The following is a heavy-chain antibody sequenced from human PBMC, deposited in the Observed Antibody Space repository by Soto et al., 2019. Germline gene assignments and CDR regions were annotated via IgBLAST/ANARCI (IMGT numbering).Heavy chain of an antibody. V-gene: IGHV3-30-3*01. J-gene: IGHJ4*02. D-gene: IGHD6-19*01. Sequence: QVQLVESGGGVVQPGRSLRLSCAASRFTFSSYAMHWVRQAPGKGLEWVAVISYDGSNKYYADSVKGRFTISRDNSKNTLYLQMNSLRAEDTAVYYCARASSGWSIDYWGQGTLVTVSS. CDR1: RFTFSSYA. CDR2: ISYDGSNK. CDR3: ARASSGWSIDY.